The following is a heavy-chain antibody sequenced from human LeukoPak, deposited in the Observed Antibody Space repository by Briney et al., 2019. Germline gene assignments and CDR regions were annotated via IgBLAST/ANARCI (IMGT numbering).Heavy chain of an antibody. CDR2: ISSSSSYI. D-gene: IGHD6-13*01. CDR1: GFTFSSYS. J-gene: IGHJ4*02. CDR3: ARDRRRYSSSWVNYYFDY. Sequence: PGGSLRLSCAASGFTFSSYSMNWARHAPGKGLGWVSSISSSSSYIYYADSVKGRFPISRDNAKNSLYLQMNSLRAEDTAVYYCARDRRRYSSSWVNYYFDYWGQGTLVTVSS. V-gene: IGHV3-21*01.